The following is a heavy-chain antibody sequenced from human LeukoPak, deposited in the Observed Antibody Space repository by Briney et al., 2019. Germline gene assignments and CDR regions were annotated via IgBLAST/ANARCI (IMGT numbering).Heavy chain of an antibody. CDR2: IKHSGST. Sequence: PSETLSLTCAVYGGSFSGYYWSWIRQPPGKGLEWIGEIKHSGSTNYNPSLKSRVTISVDTSKNQFSLKLSSVTAADTAVYYCAGDQRQFDPWGQGTLVTVSS. V-gene: IGHV4-34*01. CDR3: AGDQRQFDP. CDR1: GGSFSGYY. J-gene: IGHJ5*02. D-gene: IGHD1-1*01.